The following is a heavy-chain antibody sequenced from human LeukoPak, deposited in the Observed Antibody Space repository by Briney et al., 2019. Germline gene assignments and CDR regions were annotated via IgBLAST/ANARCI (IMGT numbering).Heavy chain of an antibody. CDR1: GFTFSSYA. D-gene: IGHD3-9*01. J-gene: IGHJ4*02. Sequence: PGGSLRLSCAASGFTFSSYAMSWVRQAPGKGLEWVSAISGSGGSTYYADSVKGRFTISRDNSKNTLYLQQNSLRAEDTAVYYCGKDYYDILTGYYNGYDYWGQGTLVTVSS. V-gene: IGHV3-23*01. CDR3: GKDYYDILTGYYNGYDY. CDR2: ISGSGGST.